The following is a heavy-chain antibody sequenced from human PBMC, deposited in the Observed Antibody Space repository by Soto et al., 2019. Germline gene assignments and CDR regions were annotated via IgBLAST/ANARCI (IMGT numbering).Heavy chain of an antibody. CDR1: GFTFSSSA. D-gene: IGHD3-10*01. Sequence: EVQLLESGGGLVQPGGSLRLSCAASGFTFSSSAMSWVRQSPGRGLEWVSAISGRLGTTYYADSVKGRFTISRDNSKNTLYLQMNSLRAEDTAVYYCAKDRSWFGDFDYWGQGTLVTVSS. CDR2: ISGRLGTT. V-gene: IGHV3-23*01. J-gene: IGHJ4*02. CDR3: AKDRSWFGDFDY.